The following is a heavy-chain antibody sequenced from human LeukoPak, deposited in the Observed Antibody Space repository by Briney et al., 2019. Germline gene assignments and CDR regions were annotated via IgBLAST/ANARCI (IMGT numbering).Heavy chain of an antibody. D-gene: IGHD3-3*01. CDR1: GGSISSSGYY. CDR2: IYYSGTT. J-gene: IGHJ4*02. CDR3: ARHPSGYYDH. V-gene: IGHV4-39*01. Sequence: SETLSLTCIVSGGSISSSGYYWAWIRQPLGKGREWVGSIYYSGTTYYHPSLKGRVTISLDTSRNHFSLKLTSVTAADTAVYFCARHPSGYYDHWGQGTPVTVSS.